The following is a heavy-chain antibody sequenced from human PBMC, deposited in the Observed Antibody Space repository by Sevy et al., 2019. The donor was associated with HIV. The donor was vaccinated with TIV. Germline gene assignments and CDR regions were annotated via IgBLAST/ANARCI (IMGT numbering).Heavy chain of an antibody. J-gene: IGHJ2*01. CDR1: GFTFSSYA. CDR3: TSRQYSSSWYERVWYFDL. V-gene: IGHV3-23*01. D-gene: IGHD6-13*01. CDR2: ISGSGGST. Sequence: GGSLRLSCAASGFTFSSYAMSWVRQAPGKGLEWVSAISGSGGSTYYADSVKGRFTISRDNSKNTLYLQMNSLKTEDTAVYYRTSRQYSSSWYERVWYFDLWGRGTLVTVSS.